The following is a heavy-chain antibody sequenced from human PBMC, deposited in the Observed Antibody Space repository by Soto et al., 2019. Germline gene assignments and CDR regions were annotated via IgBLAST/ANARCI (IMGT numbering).Heavy chain of an antibody. D-gene: IGHD3-16*01. CDR3: SKVGGWFDH. J-gene: IGHJ5*02. V-gene: IGHV3-23*01. CDR2: ISGSGGST. Sequence: EVQLLESGGGLVQPGGSLRLSCAASGFTFSSYAMSWVRQAPGKGLEWVSAISGSGGSTYYADSVKGRFTISRDNSKNTPYRQMNSRRAEDTAVYYCSKVGGWFDHWGQGTLGTVSS. CDR1: GFTFSSYA.